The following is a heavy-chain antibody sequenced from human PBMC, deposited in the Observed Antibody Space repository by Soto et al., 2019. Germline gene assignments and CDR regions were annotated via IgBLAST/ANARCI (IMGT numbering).Heavy chain of an antibody. CDR3: ASDSNRENYLEH. CDR2: TSFNGNNK. V-gene: IGHV3-30*03. J-gene: IGHJ4*02. Sequence: QVQLVESGGGVVQPGRSLRLSCAASGLSFSNYGMHWVRQAPGKGLEWVAVTSFNGNNKWYTDSVKGRFTISRDNSKNTLYLQMDSLRDEDTAVYYCASDSNRENYLEHWGPGTLVTVSS. CDR1: GLSFSNYG.